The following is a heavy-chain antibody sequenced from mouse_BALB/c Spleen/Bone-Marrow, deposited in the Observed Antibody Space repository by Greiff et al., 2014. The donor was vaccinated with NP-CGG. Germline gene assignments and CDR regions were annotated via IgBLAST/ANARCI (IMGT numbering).Heavy chain of an antibody. CDR2: IYPGDGDT. CDR3: ARSEATMILAY. D-gene: IGHD2-4*01. CDR1: GYTFTSYW. J-gene: IGHJ3*01. Sequence: QVQLQQPGAELARPGASVKLSCKASGYTFTSYWMQWVKLRPGQGLEWIGAIYPGDGDTRYTQKFKGKATLTADKSSSTAYMQLSSLASEDSAVYYCARSEATMILAYWGQGTLVTVSA. V-gene: IGHV1-87*01.